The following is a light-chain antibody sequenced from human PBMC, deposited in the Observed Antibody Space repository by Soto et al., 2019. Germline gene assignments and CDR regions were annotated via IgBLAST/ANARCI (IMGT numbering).Light chain of an antibody. CDR1: NIGGEN. V-gene: IGLV3-9*01. CDR3: QVWDSSTLWV. J-gene: IGLJ3*02. Sequence: SYELTQPLSVSVALGQTARITCGENNIGGENVHWYQQKPGQAPVLVLYRDINRPSGIPERFSGSNSGITATLTISRAQAGDEADYYCQVWDSSTLWVFGGGTKLTVL. CDR2: RDI.